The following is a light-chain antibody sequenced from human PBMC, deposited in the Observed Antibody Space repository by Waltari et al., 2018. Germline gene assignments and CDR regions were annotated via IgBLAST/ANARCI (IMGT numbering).Light chain of an antibody. CDR2: DVS. J-gene: IGLJ2*01. CDR3: STFTTSGTVV. V-gene: IGLV2-14*03. Sequence: QSALTQPASVSGSPGQSITISCTGTSSDIGSYDYVSWYQQHPGKAPKLMIYDVSNRPSGGSNRFSGSKSGNTASLTSSGLQTEDEADYYCSTFTTSGTVVVGGGTKLTVL. CDR1: SSDIGSYDY.